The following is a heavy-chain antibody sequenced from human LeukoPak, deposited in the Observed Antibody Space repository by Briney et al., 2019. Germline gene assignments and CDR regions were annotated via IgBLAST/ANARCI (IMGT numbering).Heavy chain of an antibody. CDR3: ANYYDFWSGSLDY. V-gene: IGHV3-23*01. CDR1: GGSISSSN. J-gene: IGHJ4*02. D-gene: IGHD3-3*01. CDR2: ISGSGGST. Sequence: PSETLSLTCAVSGGSISSSNWWSWVRQAPGKGLEWVSAISGSGGSTYYADSVKGRFTISRDNSKNTLYLQMNSLRAEDTAVYYCANYYDFWSGSLDYWGQGTLVTVSS.